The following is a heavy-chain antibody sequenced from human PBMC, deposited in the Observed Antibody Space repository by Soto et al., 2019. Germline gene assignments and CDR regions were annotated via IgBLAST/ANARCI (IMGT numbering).Heavy chain of an antibody. CDR2: FLPGGDT. Sequence: GSQRVPSSAAGGKGVDDQGRWVRQAPSECREWASFFLPGGDTYYADSVKGRFTIARDNSETTLYLQMNTLKAEDTAVYYCARGRPTNEDIWSGYLGGVYFYYGMDVWGQGTTVTVSS. V-gene: IGHV3-53*01. D-gene: IGHD3-3*01. CDR1: GGKGVDDQ. J-gene: IGHJ6*02. CDR3: ARGRPTNEDIWSGYLGGVYFYYGMDV.